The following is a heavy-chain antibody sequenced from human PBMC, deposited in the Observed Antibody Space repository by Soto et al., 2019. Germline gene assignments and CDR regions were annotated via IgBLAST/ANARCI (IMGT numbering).Heavy chain of an antibody. J-gene: IGHJ4*02. CDR3: ARAYYASGTYYPSLPSDY. D-gene: IGHD3-10*01. CDR1: GFTFSSYA. CDR2: ISGTGGGT. Sequence: EVQLLESGGGLVQPGGSLRLSCAASGFTFSSYAMTWVRQAPGKGLDWVSIISGTGGGTYFADSVKGRFTISRDNSKNTLYLQMNSLKAEDTAVYYCARAYYASGTYYPSLPSDYWGQGTLVTVSS. V-gene: IGHV3-23*01.